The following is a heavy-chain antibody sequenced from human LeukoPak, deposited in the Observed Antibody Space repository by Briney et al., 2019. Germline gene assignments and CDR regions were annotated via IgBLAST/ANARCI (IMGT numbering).Heavy chain of an antibody. V-gene: IGHV3-23*01. D-gene: IGHD3-10*01. J-gene: IGHJ4*02. CDR2: ISGSGGST. CDR3: AKRWHGSGSSTPDY. Sequence: PGGSLRLSCAASGFTFSSYAMSWVRQAPGKGLEWVSAISGSGGSTYYADSVKGRFTISRDNSKNTLYLQMNSLRAEDTAVYYCAKRWHGSGSSTPDYWGQGTLVTVSS. CDR1: GFTFSSYA.